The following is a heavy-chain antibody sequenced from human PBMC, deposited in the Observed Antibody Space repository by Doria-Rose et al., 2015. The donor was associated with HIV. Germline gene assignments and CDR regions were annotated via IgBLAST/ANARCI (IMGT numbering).Heavy chain of an antibody. CDR1: GFTFSSYE. D-gene: IGHD3-3*01. J-gene: IGHJ6*02. CDR3: ARERVESDYYYYGMDV. CDR2: ITSSDTAI. V-gene: IGHV3-48*03. Sequence: EVQLVESGGGLVRPGGSLRLSCSASGFTFSSYEMSWVRQTPGKGLEGVSYITSSDTAIFYADSVKGRFTISRDNAKNSLYLQMNSLRIEDTAVYYCARERVESDYYYYGMDVWGQGTTVIVSS.